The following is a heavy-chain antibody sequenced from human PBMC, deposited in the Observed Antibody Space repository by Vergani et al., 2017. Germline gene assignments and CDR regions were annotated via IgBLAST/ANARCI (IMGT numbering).Heavy chain of an antibody. D-gene: IGHD1-7*01. CDR3: ARAQLELRWSYYYMDV. Sequence: QVQLQESGPGLVKPSETLSLTCTVSGGSISSYYWSWIRQPPGKGLEWIGYIYYSGSTYYNPSLKSRVTISVDTSKNQFSLKLSSVTAADTAVYYCARAQLELRWSYYYMDVWGKGTTVTVSS. CDR2: IYYSGST. V-gene: IGHV4-59*12. CDR1: GGSISSYY. J-gene: IGHJ6*03.